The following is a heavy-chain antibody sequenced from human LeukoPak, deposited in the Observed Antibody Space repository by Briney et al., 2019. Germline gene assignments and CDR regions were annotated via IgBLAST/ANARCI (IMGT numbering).Heavy chain of an antibody. CDR2: VYYTGST. CDR1: GGSISSYY. V-gene: IGHV4-59*12. J-gene: IGHJ3*02. D-gene: IGHD3-22*01. CDR3: AGASSYYDSSGYYYFAFDI. Sequence: SETLSLTCTVSGGSISSYYWSWIRQPPGEGLEWIGYVYYTGSTNYNPSLTSRVSISVDTSKNQFSLKLSSVTAADTAVYYCAGASSYYDSSGYYYFAFDIWGQGTMVTVSS.